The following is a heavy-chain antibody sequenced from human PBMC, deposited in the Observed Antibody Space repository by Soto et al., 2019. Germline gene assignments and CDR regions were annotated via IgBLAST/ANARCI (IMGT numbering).Heavy chain of an antibody. D-gene: IGHD6-13*01. V-gene: IGHV3-33*01. J-gene: IGHJ4*01. CDR1: GFTFSSYG. CDR3: ASAHQSIAAAGIDYFDY. Sequence: QVQLVESGGGVVQPGRSLRLSCAASGFTFSSYGMHWVRQAPGKGLEWVAVIWYDGSNKYYADSVKGRFTISRDNSQNPLHLQMNRLRAEDTAVYYCASAHQSIAAAGIDYFDYWGHRTLVTVSS. CDR2: IWYDGSNK.